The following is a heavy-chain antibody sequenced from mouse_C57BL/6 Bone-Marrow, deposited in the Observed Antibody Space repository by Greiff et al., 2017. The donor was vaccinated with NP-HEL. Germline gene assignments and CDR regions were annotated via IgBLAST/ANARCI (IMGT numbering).Heavy chain of an antibody. J-gene: IGHJ3*01. CDR3: ARGGYPSY. CDR1: GFTFSSYA. Sequence: EVKVEESGGGLVKPGGSLKLSCAASGFTFSSYAMSWVRQTPEKRLEWVATISDGGSYTYYPDNVKGRFTISRDNAKNNLYLQMSHLKSEDTAMYYCARGGYPSYWGQGTLVTVSA. CDR2: ISDGGSYT. D-gene: IGHD2-2*01. V-gene: IGHV5-4*03.